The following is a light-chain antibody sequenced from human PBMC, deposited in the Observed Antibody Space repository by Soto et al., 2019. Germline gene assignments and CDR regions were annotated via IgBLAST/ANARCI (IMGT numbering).Light chain of an antibody. CDR3: NSYTSSSTFV. CDR1: SSDVGGYNY. J-gene: IGLJ1*01. V-gene: IGLV2-14*01. CDR2: GVT. Sequence: QSALTQPASVSGSPGQSITISCTGTSSDVGGYNYVSWYQQHPGKAPKLMIYGVTNRPSGVSSRFSGSRSGNTASLTISGLQAEYEAEFFCNSYTSSSTFVCGTGTKLTVL.